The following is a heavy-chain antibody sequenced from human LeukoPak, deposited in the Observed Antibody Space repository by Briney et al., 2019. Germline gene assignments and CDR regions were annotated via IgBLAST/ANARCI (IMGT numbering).Heavy chain of an antibody. J-gene: IGHJ4*02. CDR1: GFTFSTSW. Sequence: GGSLRLSCVTSGFTFSTSWMNWVRQAPGKGLEWVANIKEDGSVKNYADSVKGRFTISRDNAKNSLYLQMYSLRAEDTALYYCASSYYYDGDYWGQGTLVTVSS. V-gene: IGHV3-7*01. CDR2: IKEDGSVK. CDR3: ASSYYYDGDY. D-gene: IGHD3-22*01.